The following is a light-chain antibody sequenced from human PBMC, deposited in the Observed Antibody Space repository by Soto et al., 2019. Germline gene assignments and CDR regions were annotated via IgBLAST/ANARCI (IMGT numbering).Light chain of an antibody. CDR1: TIGAHSF. Sequence: QSVLTQPRSLSGSPGQSVTISCTGPTIGAHSFVSWYQDRPDKVPKLLIYDVSQRPSGIPDRFSGSRSANTASLTISGLQADDAAAYYCCSYTGNKVVVFGTGTKGTV. V-gene: IGLV2-11*01. J-gene: IGLJ1*01. CDR3: CSYTGNKVVV. CDR2: DVS.